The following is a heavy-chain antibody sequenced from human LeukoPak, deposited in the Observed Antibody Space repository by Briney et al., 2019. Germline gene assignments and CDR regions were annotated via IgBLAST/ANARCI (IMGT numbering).Heavy chain of an antibody. Sequence: GRSLRLSCAASGFTFDDYAMHWVRQAPGKGLEWVSGISWNSGSIGYADSVKGRFTISRDNAKNSLYLQMNSLRAEDTAVYYCARDLYGSGSYYNVIWGQGTLVTVSS. J-gene: IGHJ4*02. CDR3: ARDLYGSGSYYNVI. CDR1: GFTFDDYA. V-gene: IGHV3-9*01. CDR2: ISWNSGSI. D-gene: IGHD3-10*01.